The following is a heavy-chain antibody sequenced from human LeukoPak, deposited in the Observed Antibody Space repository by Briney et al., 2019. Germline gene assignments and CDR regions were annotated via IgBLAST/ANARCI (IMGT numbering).Heavy chain of an antibody. D-gene: IGHD2-8*01. J-gene: IGHJ4*02. CDR2: ISYDGSNK. V-gene: IGHV3-30*18. Sequence: GGSLRLSCAASGFTFSSYGMHWVRQAPGKGLEWVAVISYDGSNKYYADSVKGRFTISRDNSKNTLYLQMNSLRAEDTAVYYCAKFARGSRNGLLDYWGQGTLVTVSS. CDR1: GFTFSSYG. CDR3: AKFARGSRNGLLDY.